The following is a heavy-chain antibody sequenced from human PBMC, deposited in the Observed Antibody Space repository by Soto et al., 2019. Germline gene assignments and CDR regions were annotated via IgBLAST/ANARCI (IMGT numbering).Heavy chain of an antibody. J-gene: IGHJ6*02. CDR3: AREKLYCISTSCYGGGYYYYGMDV. CDR2: IYYSGST. V-gene: IGHV4-31*03. CDR1: GGSISSGGYY. Sequence: PSETLSLTCTVSGGSISSGGYYWSWIRQHPGKGLEWIGYIYYSGSTYYNPSLKSRVTISVDTSKNQFSLKLSSVTAADTAVYYCAREKLYCISTSCYGGGYYYYGMDVWGQGTTVTVSS. D-gene: IGHD2-2*01.